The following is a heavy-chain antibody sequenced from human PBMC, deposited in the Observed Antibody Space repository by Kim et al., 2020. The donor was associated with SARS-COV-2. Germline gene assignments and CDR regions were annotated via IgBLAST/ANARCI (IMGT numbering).Heavy chain of an antibody. V-gene: IGHV3-48*04. J-gene: IGHJ4*02. Sequence: GGSLRLSCAASGFTFSSYSMNWVRQAPGKGLEWVSYISSSSSTIYYADSVKGRFTISRDNAKNSLYLQMNSLRAEDTAVYYCARGGHSSGYYSLTGYWGQGTLVTVSS. CDR2: ISSSSSTI. CDR3: ARGGHSSGYYSLTGY. CDR1: GFTFSSYS. D-gene: IGHD3-22*01.